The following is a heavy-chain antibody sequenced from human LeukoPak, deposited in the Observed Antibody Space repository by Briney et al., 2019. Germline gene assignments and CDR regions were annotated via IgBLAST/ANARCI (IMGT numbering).Heavy chain of an antibody. CDR3: ARDYKAGF. D-gene: IGHD3-10*01. V-gene: IGHV3-23*05. CDR2: IDIYATKT. CDR1: GFTFSSYA. Sequence: PGGSLRLSCAASGFTFSSYAMSWVRQAPGKGLEWVSAIDIYATKTNYADSVKGRFTISRDNSKNTLYLQMNSLRGEDTAIYYCARDYKAGFWGQGTLVTVSS. J-gene: IGHJ4*02.